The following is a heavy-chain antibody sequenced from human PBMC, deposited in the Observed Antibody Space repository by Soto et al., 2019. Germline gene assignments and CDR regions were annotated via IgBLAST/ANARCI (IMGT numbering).Heavy chain of an antibody. CDR2: ISYDGSNK. CDR1: GFTFSSYA. Sequence: GGSLRLSCAASGFTFSSYAMHWVRQAPGKGLEWVAVISYDGSNKYYADSVKGRFTISRDNSKNTLYLQMNSLRAEDTAVYYCAREKSVGMDVWGQGTTVTV. D-gene: IGHD4-17*01. J-gene: IGHJ6*02. V-gene: IGHV3-30-3*01. CDR3: AREKSVGMDV.